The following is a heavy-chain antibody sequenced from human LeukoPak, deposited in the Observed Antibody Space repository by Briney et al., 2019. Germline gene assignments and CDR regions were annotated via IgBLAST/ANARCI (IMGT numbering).Heavy chain of an antibody. Sequence: GGSLRLSCAASGFTFAKYGMHWVRQAPGKGLEWTARIKSDGSEKDYADSVKGRFIISKDNSNNTLFFQMIRLRPEDTAVYYCARARWDGTGFYWDYWGQGTLVTVSS. CDR1: GFTFAKYG. CDR2: IKSDGSEK. V-gene: IGHV3-30*03. D-gene: IGHD3-9*01. CDR3: ARARWDGTGFYWDY. J-gene: IGHJ4*02.